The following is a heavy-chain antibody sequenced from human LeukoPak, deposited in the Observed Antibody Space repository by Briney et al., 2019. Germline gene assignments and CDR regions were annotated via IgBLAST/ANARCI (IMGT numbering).Heavy chain of an antibody. J-gene: IGHJ4*02. CDR2: ISAYNGNT. D-gene: IGHD6-19*01. CDR3: AREPDSSGWFVHQPLSLDY. CDR1: GYTFTSYG. V-gene: IGHV1-18*01. Sequence: ASVKVSCKASGYTFTSYGISWVRQAPGQGLEWMGWISAYNGNTNYAQKLQGRVTMTTDTSTSTAYMELRSLRSDDTAVYYCAREPDSSGWFVHQPLSLDYWGQGTLVTVSS.